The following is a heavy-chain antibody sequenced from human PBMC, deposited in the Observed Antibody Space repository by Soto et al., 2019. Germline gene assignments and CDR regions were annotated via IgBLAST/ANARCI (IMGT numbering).Heavy chain of an antibody. CDR2: ISYSGTT. D-gene: IGHD4-17*01. V-gene: IGHV4-30-4*01. Sequence: QVQLQESGPGLVKPSQTLSLACTVSGGSISSGNYYWSWIRQPPGKGLEWIGFISYSGTTHHSASLRSRVSISVDTSTNQSSLDLSSVTAADPAVYYCATMGTPVTGLYYFDYWGQGTLVTVSS. J-gene: IGHJ4*02. CDR1: GGSISSGNYY. CDR3: ATMGTPVTGLYYFDY.